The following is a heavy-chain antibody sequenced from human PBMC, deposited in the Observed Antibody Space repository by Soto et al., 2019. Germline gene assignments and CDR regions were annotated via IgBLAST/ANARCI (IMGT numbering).Heavy chain of an antibody. CDR2: IRSKAYGGTT. D-gene: IGHD3-10*01. CDR3: TRDQEGVDTYYYYGMDV. V-gene: IGHV3-49*03. J-gene: IGHJ6*02. Sequence: GGSLRLSCTASGFTFGDYAMSWFRQAPGKGLEWVGFIRSKAYGGTTEYAAAVKGRFTISRDDSKSIAYLQMNSLKTEDTAVYYCTRDQEGVDTYYYYGMDVWGQGTTVTVSS. CDR1: GFTFGDYA.